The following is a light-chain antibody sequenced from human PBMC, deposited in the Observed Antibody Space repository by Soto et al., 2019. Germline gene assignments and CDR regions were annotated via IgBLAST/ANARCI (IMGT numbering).Light chain of an antibody. CDR1: SSNIGTSS. Sequence: QSLLTQPHSASGTPGQRVTLSCSGNSSNIGTSSVHWFQQLPGTAPKLLISTTNQRPSGVPERFSGSKSGTSASLAISGLQSEDEADYYCAAWDDSLNGHVFGTGTKVTVL. CDR2: TTN. V-gene: IGLV1-44*01. CDR3: AAWDDSLNGHV. J-gene: IGLJ1*01.